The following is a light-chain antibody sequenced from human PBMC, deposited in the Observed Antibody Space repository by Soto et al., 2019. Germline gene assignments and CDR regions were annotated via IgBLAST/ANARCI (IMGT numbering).Light chain of an antibody. J-gene: IGKJ3*01. CDR3: QQLNSYPLT. CDR2: GAS. Sequence: DVQLTQSPSFLSASVGGRVTITRRASQAISSHLAWYQQKPGKAPNLLIYGASTLQSGVPSRFSGSGSGTQFTLTISSLQPEDFATYYCQQLNSYPLTFGPGTKVD. V-gene: IGKV1-9*01. CDR1: QAISSH.